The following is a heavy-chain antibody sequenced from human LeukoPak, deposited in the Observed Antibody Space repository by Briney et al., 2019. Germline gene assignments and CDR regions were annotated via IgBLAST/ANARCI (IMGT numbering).Heavy chain of an antibody. CDR3: ARLGAYCIAGRFDY. CDR2: IYYSAST. V-gene: IGHV4-59*01. J-gene: IGHJ4*02. CDR1: GDSISSYF. D-gene: IGHD6-13*01. Sequence: PSEPQSLTCTVSGDSISSYFCRSVRLPPGGGLGWMVYIYYSASTNYNPSIQGRITISADKSKNPFSLKLSSVKASDTAVYYCARLGAYCIAGRFDYWGQGTLVTVSS.